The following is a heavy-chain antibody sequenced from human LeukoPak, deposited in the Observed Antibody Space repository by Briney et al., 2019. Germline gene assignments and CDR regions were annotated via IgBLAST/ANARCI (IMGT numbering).Heavy chain of an antibody. CDR3: ATARGSGSFPDAFDI. V-gene: IGHV1-46*01. CDR2: INPSGCST. CDR1: GYTFTSYY. Sequence: ASVKVSCEASGYTFTSYYMHWVRQAPGQGLEWMGIINPSGCSTNYAQKFQGRVTMTEDTSTDTAYMELSSLRSEDTAVYYCATARGSGSFPDAFDIWGQGTMVTVSS. D-gene: IGHD3-10*01. J-gene: IGHJ3*02.